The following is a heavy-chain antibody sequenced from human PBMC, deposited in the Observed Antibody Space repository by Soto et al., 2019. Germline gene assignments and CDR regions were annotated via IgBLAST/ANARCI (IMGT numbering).Heavy chain of an antibody. V-gene: IGHV4-39*01. D-gene: IGHD2-2*01. CDR2: IYYSGST. J-gene: IGHJ4*02. CDR3: ARRLGYCSSTSCYGDY. CDR1: GGSISSSSYY. Sequence: SETLSLTCTVSGGSISSSSYYWGWIRQPPGKGLEWIGSIYYSGSTYYNPSLKSRVTISVDTSKNQFSLKLSSVTAADTAVYYCARRLGYCSSTSCYGDYWGQGTLVTVSS.